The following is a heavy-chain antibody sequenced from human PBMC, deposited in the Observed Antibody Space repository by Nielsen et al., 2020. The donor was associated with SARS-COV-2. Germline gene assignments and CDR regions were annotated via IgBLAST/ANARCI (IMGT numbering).Heavy chain of an antibody. V-gene: IGHV3-30*04. D-gene: IGHD2-21*01. CDR2: ISYDGSNK. CDR3: AREGGHMDAFDI. J-gene: IGHJ3*02. Sequence: GGSLRLSCAASGFTFSSYAMHWVRQAPGKGLEWVAVISYDGSNKYYADSVKGRFTISRDNSKNTLYLQMNSLRAEDTAVYYCAREGGHMDAFDIWGQGTMVTVSS. CDR1: GFTFSSYA.